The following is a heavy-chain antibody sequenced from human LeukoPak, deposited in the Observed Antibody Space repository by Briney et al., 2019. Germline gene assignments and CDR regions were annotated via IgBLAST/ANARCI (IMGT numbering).Heavy chain of an antibody. D-gene: IGHD5-18*01. CDR3: VSPRGFSYGYFDY. V-gene: IGHV4-39*01. J-gene: IGHJ4*02. Sequence: PSETLSLTCTVSGGSISSSSAYWGWIRQPPGKGLEWIGSIYYSKNTYYNPSLKSRVTISADASKNQFSLTLGSVSATDTAVYYCVSPRGFSYGYFDYWGQGTLVTVSS. CDR2: IYYSKNT. CDR1: GGSISSSSAY.